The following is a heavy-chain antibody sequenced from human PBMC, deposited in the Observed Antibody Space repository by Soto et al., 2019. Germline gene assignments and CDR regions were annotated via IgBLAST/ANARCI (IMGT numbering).Heavy chain of an antibody. Sequence: SETLSLTCTVSGGSVSSGSYYWSWIRQPPGKGLEYVGYLYYSGSTNYNPSLKSRVTISVDTSKNQFSLKLSSVTAADTAVYYCARMNFDILTGYYMFDYWGQGTLVTVSS. D-gene: IGHD3-9*01. V-gene: IGHV4-61*01. CDR2: LYYSGST. CDR1: GGSVSSGSYY. J-gene: IGHJ4*02. CDR3: ARMNFDILTGYYMFDY.